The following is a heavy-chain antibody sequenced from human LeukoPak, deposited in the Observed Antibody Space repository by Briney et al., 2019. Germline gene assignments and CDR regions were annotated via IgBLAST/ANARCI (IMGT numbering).Heavy chain of an antibody. CDR3: ARGTMFPYYFDY. V-gene: IGHV3-21*01. J-gene: IGHJ4*02. D-gene: IGHD3-10*02. CDR1: GFTFGDYA. Sequence: GGSLRLSCTASGFTFGDYAMSWFRQAPGKGLEWVSFISSSSSYIYYADSVKGRFTISRDNAKNSLYLQMNSLRAEDTAVYYCARGTMFPYYFDYWGQGTLVTVSS. CDR2: ISSSSSYI.